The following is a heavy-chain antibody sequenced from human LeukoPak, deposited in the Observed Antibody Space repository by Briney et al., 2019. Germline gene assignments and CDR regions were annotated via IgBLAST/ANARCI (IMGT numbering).Heavy chain of an antibody. CDR3: VRAPTTGAYYFDY. Sequence: PGGSLRLSCAASGFTFSSYSMNWVRQAPGKGLEWVSSISSTSSYIYYADSLKGRFTISRDNTKNSLSLQMNSLRAEDTAVYYCVRAPTTGAYYFDYWGQGTLITVSS. D-gene: IGHD1-26*01. CDR1: GFTFSSYS. CDR2: ISSTSSYI. V-gene: IGHV3-21*01. J-gene: IGHJ4*02.